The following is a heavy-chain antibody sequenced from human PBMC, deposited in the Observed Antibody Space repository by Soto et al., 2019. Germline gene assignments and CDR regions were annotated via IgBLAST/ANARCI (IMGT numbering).Heavy chain of an antibody. CDR2: ISGSGGST. Sequence: EVQLLESGGGLVQPGGSLRLSCAASGFTFSSYAMSWVRQAPGKGLEWVSAISGSGGSTYYADSLKGRFTNSRDNSKNTLYLQMNSLRADTTAVYYRAKSPDTMPIELDYWGQRTLVIVSS. CDR3: AKSPDTMPIELDY. CDR1: GFTFSSYA. D-gene: IGHD2-2*01. V-gene: IGHV3-23*01. J-gene: IGHJ4*02.